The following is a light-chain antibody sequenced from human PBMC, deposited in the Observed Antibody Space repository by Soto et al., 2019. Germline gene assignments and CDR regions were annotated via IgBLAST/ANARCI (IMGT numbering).Light chain of an antibody. J-gene: IGKJ4*02. CDR2: CES. Sequence: EIVLTQSPGTLSLSPGERATLSCRASQSVSSSYLACYQQKPGQAPRLLIYCESSRATGIPDRFSGSGSGTDFTLTISRLEPEYFAVYYCQQYGSSPLTFGGGTKVEIK. CDR1: QSVSSSY. CDR3: QQYGSSPLT. V-gene: IGKV3-20*01.